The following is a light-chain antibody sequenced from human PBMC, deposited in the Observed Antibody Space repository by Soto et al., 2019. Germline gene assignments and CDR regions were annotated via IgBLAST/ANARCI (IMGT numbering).Light chain of an antibody. Sequence: DVQMTQSPSTLSASVGDTVTITCRASQDIGNWLAWYQQKPGRAPKLLIYRASVLESGVPSRFSGSGYGTEFSLTISSLQPDDVATYYCHLETFGQGTKVEI. CDR3: HLET. CDR2: RAS. V-gene: IGKV1-5*03. CDR1: QDIGNW. J-gene: IGKJ1*01.